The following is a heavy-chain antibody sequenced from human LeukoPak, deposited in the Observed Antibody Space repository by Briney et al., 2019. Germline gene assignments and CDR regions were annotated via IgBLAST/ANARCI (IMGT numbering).Heavy chain of an antibody. D-gene: IGHD5-18*01. CDR3: AKKRGMQLWQYYFDY. CDR2: ISGSDGNT. Sequence: GGSLRLSCAASGFTFSSYAMSWVRRAPGKGLEWVSAISGSDGNTYYADSVKGRFTISRDNSKNTLYLQMNSLRAEDTAIYYCAKKRGMQLWQYYFDYWGQGTLVTVSS. V-gene: IGHV3-23*01. CDR1: GFTFSSYA. J-gene: IGHJ4*02.